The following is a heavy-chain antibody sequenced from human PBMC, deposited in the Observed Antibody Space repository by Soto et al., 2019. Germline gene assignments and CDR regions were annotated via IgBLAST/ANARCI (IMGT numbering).Heavy chain of an antibody. D-gene: IGHD6-19*01. V-gene: IGHV3-21*01. J-gene: IGHJ4*02. CDR1: GFTFSSYS. Sequence: GGSLRLSCAASGFTFSSYSMNWVRQAPGKGLEWVSSISSSSSYIYYADSVKGRFTISRDNAKNSLYLQMNSLRAEDTAVYYCARDSVAVAGKIENFLGEVDYWGQGTLVTVSS. CDR2: ISSSSSYI. CDR3: ARDSVAVAGKIENFLGEVDY.